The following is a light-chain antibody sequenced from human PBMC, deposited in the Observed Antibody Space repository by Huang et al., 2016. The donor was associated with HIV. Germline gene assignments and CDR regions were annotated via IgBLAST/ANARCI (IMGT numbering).Light chain of an antibody. CDR1: QSVYSSSTSKDY. CDR3: QQYYSSPRT. CDR2: WAS. J-gene: IGKJ1*01. V-gene: IGKV4-1*01. Sequence: DIIMTQSPDSLAVSLGERATLNCRSSQSVYSSSTSKDYMAWIQQKPGQPPRLLLFWASTREAGVPVRFSGSGAGTHFTLTIANLEAEDAAIYYCQQYYSSPRTFGQGTRVEVK.